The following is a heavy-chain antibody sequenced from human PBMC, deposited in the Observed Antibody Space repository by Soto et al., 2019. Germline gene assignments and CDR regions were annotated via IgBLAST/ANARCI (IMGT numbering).Heavy chain of an antibody. CDR1: GYTFTSYG. CDR3: ARSPYNWNYVGVERWFDP. D-gene: IGHD1-7*01. Sequence: GASVKVSCKASGYTFTSYGISWVRQAPGQGLEWMGWISAYNGNTNYAQKLQGRVTMTTDTSTSTAYMELRSLRSDDTAVYYCARSPYNWNYVGVERWFDPWGQGTLVTVSS. J-gene: IGHJ5*02. V-gene: IGHV1-18*01. CDR2: ISAYNGNT.